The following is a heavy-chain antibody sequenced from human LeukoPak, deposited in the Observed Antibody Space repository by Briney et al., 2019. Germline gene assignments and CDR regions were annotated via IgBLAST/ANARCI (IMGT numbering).Heavy chain of an antibody. V-gene: IGHV5-51*01. CDR3: GMSGDRVPLQDDVFDV. J-gene: IGHJ3*01. CDR1: GYSFTSYC. CDR2: IYPGDSSP. D-gene: IGHD1-26*01. Sequence: PGESLKISCKVSGYSFTSYCIGWVRQMPGKGLEWMGIIYPGDSSPTYSPSFQGQVTISVDKSINTAYLQWSSLQASDTAMYYCGMSGDRVPLQDDVFDVWGQGTMATVST.